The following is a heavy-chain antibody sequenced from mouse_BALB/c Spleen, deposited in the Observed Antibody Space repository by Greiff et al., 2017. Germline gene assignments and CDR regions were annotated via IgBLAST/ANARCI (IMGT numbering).Heavy chain of an antibody. D-gene: IGHD2-12*01. V-gene: IGHV5-4*02. J-gene: IGHJ2*01. CDR2: ISDGGSYT. CDR1: GFTFSDYY. CDR3: ASNDDYYFDY. Sequence: EVQLVESGGGLVQPGGSLKLSCAASGFTFSDYYMYWVRQTPDKRLEWVATISDGGSYTYYPDSVKGRFTISRDNAKNNLYLQMSSLKSEDTATYDSASNDDYYFDYWGQGTTLTVSS.